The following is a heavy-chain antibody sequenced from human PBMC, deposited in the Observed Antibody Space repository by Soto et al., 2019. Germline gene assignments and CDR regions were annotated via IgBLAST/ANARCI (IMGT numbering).Heavy chain of an antibody. V-gene: IGHV3-11*06. J-gene: IGHJ4*02. CDR2: ISSSSSYT. CDR3: ARGLLQSAYYFDY. Sequence: GGSLRLSCAASGFTFSDCYMSWIRQAPGKGLEWVSYISSSSSYTNYADSVKGRFTISRDNAKNSLYLQMNSLRAEDTAVYYCARGLLQSAYYFDYWGQGTLVTDSS. CDR1: GFTFSDCY. D-gene: IGHD3-22*01.